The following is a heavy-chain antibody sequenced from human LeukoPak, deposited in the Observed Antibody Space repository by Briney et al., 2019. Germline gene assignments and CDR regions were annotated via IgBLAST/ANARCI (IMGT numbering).Heavy chain of an antibody. D-gene: IGHD5-18*01. CDR2: INPNSGGT. V-gene: IGHV1-2*02. Sequence: ASVKVSCKASGYTFTGYYMHWVRQAPGQGLEWMGWINPNSGGTNYAQKFQGRVTMTRDTSISTAYMELSRLRSDDTAVYYCARGPLGYSYEPVLYGMDVWGQGTTVTVSS. J-gene: IGHJ6*02. CDR1: GYTFTGYY. CDR3: ARGPLGYSYEPVLYGMDV.